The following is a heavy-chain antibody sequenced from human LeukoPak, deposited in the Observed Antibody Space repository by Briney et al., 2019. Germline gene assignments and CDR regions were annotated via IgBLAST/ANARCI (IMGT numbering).Heavy chain of an antibody. Sequence: SETLSLTCTVSGGSISSSTYYWGWIRQPPGKGLEWIGNIYYSGSTYYNPSLKSRVTISVDTSKNQFSLKLSSVTAADTAVYYCARLPGIAVAGTLVYWGQGTLVTVSS. CDR1: GGSISSSTYY. CDR3: ARLPGIAVAGTLVY. CDR2: IYYSGST. J-gene: IGHJ4*02. D-gene: IGHD6-19*01. V-gene: IGHV4-39*01.